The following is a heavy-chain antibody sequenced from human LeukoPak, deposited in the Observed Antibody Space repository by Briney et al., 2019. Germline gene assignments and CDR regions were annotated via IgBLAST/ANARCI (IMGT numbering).Heavy chain of an antibody. J-gene: IGHJ4*02. D-gene: IGHD3-10*01. CDR2: NYWNNDK. CDR3: AHKGVGSGSYTM. V-gene: IGHV2-5*01. Sequence: SGPTLVKPKQTLTLTCTFSGFSLTTVGVGVAWIRQPPGKALEWLAVNYWNNDKSYSASLKSRLTISNDTSKNQVVLIITYMDPVDTATYYCAHKGVGSGSYTMWGQGTLVTVSS. CDR1: GFSLTTVGVG.